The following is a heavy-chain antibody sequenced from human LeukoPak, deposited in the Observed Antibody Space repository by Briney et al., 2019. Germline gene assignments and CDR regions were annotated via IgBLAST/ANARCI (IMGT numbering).Heavy chain of an antibody. V-gene: IGHV5-51*01. CDR2: IYPGDSDT. J-gene: IGHJ6*02. CDR1: GYSFTSYW. Sequence: GESLKISCKGSGYSFTSYWIGWVRQMPGKGLEWMGIIYPGDSDTRYSPSFQGQVTISADKSISTAYLQWSSLKASDTAMYYCARARDDYYYYYGMDVWGQGTTVTVSS. CDR3: ARARDDYYYYYGMDV.